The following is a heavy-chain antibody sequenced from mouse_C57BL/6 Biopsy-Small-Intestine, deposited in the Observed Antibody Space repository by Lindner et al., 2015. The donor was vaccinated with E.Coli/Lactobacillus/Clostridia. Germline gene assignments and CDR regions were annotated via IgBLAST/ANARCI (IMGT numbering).Heavy chain of an antibody. CDR2: ISGYNGNT. CDR1: GYTFTNYS. J-gene: IGHJ4*01. CDR3: ARDWVDY. Sequence: SVKVSCKASGYTFTNYSIIWARQAPGQGLEWMGWISGYNGNTNYAQKFQGRVTMTTETSTSTAYMELRSLRSDDTAMYYCARDWVDYWGQGTLVTVSP. V-gene: IGHV1-79*01.